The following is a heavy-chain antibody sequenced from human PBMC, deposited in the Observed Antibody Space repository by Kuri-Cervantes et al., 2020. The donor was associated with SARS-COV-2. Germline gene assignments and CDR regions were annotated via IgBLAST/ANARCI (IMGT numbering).Heavy chain of an antibody. J-gene: IGHJ4*02. CDR2: IYYGGST. CDR1: GFSISSDYY. Sequence: SETLSLTCAVSGFSISSDYYWGWIRLPPGKGLEWIGSIYYGGSTYYDPSFKSRVTISLDTSKNQFSLKVSSVIAADTAVYYCARGLRAYGGPGEFDYWGQGILVTVSS. D-gene: IGHD4-23*01. V-gene: IGHV4-38-2*01. CDR3: ARGLRAYGGPGEFDY.